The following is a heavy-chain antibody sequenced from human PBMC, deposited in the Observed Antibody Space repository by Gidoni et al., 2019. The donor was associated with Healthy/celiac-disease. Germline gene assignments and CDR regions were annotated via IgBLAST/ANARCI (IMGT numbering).Heavy chain of an antibody. CDR2: IYYSGST. D-gene: IGHD1-26*01. V-gene: IGHV4-39*01. CDR3: ARLIVGASFYFDY. Sequence: QLQLQESGPGLVKPSETLSLTCPVSGGSIRSSSYYWGWIRQPPGKGLEWIGSIYYSGSTYYNPSLKSRVTISVDTSKNQFSLKLSSVTAADTAVYYCARLIVGASFYFDYWGQGTLVTVSS. J-gene: IGHJ4*02. CDR1: GGSIRSSSYY.